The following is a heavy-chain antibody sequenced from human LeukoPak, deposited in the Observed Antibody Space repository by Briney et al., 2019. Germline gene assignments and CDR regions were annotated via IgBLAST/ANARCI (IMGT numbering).Heavy chain of an antibody. CDR2: ISYDGSNK. CDR1: GFTFSSYG. D-gene: IGHD3-16*01. J-gene: IGHJ4*02. CDR3: AKDLGGY. Sequence: AGGSLRLSCAASGFTFSSYGMHWVRQAPGKGLEWVAVISYDGSNKYYADSVKGRFTISRDNSKNTLYLQMNSLRAEDTAVYYCAKDLGGYWGQGTLVTVSS. V-gene: IGHV3-30*18.